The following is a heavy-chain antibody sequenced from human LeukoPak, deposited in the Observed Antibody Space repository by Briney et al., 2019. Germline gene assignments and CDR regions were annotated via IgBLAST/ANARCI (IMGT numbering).Heavy chain of an antibody. CDR2: IYYSGST. V-gene: IGHV4-59*01. CDR3: ARGGYCSSTSCYLNAFDI. CDR1: GGSISSYY. Sequence: SETLSLTCTVSGGSISSYYWSWIRQPPGKGLEWIGYIYYSGSTNYNPSLKSRVTISVDTSKNQFSLKLSSVTAADTAVYYCARGGYCSSTSCYLNAFDIWGQGTMVTVSS. J-gene: IGHJ3*02. D-gene: IGHD2-2*01.